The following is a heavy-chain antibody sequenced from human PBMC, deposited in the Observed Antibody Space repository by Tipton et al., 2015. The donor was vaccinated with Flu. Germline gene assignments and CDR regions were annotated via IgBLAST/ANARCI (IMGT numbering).Heavy chain of an antibody. CDR1: GGSISSYY. V-gene: IGHV4-59*01. J-gene: IGHJ4*02. CDR2: IYYSGST. CDR3: ARERVATLDY. D-gene: IGHD3-3*01. Sequence: TLSLTCTVSGGSISSYYWSWIRQPPGKGLEWIGYIYYSGSTNYNPSLKSRVTISVDTSKNQFSLKLSSVTAADTAVYYCARERVATLDYWGQGTLVTVSS.